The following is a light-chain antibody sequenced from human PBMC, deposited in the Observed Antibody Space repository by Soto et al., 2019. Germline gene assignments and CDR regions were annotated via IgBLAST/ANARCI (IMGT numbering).Light chain of an antibody. Sequence: VVLTQSPATLSLSPGERAALSCGASESVSSNQLAWYQQKPGLAPRLLIYDASSRASGIPERFSGSGSGTGFSLTISSLEPDDSAVYYGQQYGSSTITFGQGTRLEIK. CDR1: ESVSSNQ. CDR2: DAS. CDR3: QQYGSSTIT. J-gene: IGKJ5*01. V-gene: IGKV3D-20*01.